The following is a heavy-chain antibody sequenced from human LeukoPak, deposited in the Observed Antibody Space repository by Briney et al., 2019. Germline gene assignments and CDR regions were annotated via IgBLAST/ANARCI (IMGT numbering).Heavy chain of an antibody. CDR1: GGSFSGYY. D-gene: IGHD1-14*01. Sequence: PSETLSLTCAVYGGSFSGYYWSWIRQPPGKGLEWIGEINHSGSTNYNPSLKSRVTISVDTSKNQFSLKLSSVTAADTAVYYCASHAAPSWRQLRTGVDYWGQGTLVTVSP. V-gene: IGHV4-34*01. J-gene: IGHJ4*02. CDR2: INHSGST. CDR3: ASHAAPSWRQLRTGVDY.